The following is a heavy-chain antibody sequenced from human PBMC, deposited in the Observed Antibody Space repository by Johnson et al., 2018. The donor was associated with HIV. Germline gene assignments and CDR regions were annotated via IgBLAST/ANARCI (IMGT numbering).Heavy chain of an antibody. CDR3: ARDIMRAGSYYDAFDI. CDR2: IYSGGST. CDR1: GFTVSSNY. Sequence: VQLVESGGGLVQPGGSLRLSCAASGFTVSSNYMSWVRQAPGKGLEWVSVIYSGGSTYYADSVKGRFTISSDNSKNTLYLQMNSLRAEDTAVYYCARDIMRAGSYYDAFDIWGQGTMVTVSS. D-gene: IGHD3-10*01. V-gene: IGHV3-66*01. J-gene: IGHJ3*02.